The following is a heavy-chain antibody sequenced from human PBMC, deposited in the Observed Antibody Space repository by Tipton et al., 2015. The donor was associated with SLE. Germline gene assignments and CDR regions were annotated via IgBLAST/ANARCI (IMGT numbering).Heavy chain of an antibody. CDR1: GGSISSGSYY. Sequence: LRLSCTVSGGSISSGSYYWSWIRQPAGKGLEWIGYIYTSGSTNYNPSLKSRVTISVDTSKNQFSLKLSSVTAADTAVYYCARGDIVVVVATTLVFDYWGQRTLVTVSS. J-gene: IGHJ4*02. V-gene: IGHV4-61*09. CDR2: IYTSGST. D-gene: IGHD2-15*01. CDR3: ARGDIVVVVATTLVFDY.